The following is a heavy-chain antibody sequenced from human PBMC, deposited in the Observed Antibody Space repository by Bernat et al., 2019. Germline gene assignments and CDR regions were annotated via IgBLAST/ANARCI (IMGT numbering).Heavy chain of an antibody. Sequence: EVQLVESGGGLVQPGRSLRLSCAASGFTFDAYAMHWVRQAPGKGLEWVSGISWNSGSIVYAGSVKGRFTISRDNAKNSLYLQMNSLRAEDTALYYCAKDGLGPHHSSGRFDYWGRGTLVTVSS. CDR3: AKDGLGPHHSSGRFDY. J-gene: IGHJ4*02. D-gene: IGHD6-19*01. CDR1: GFTFDAYA. V-gene: IGHV3-9*01. CDR2: ISWNSGSI.